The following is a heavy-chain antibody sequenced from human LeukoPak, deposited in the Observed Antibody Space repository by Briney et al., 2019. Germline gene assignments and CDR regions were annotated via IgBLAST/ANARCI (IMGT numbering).Heavy chain of an antibody. Sequence: PGGSLRLSCAASGFTFSDYYMSWNREAPGKGLEWVSYISSSGSTIYYADSVKGRFTISRDNAKNSLYLQMNSLRAEDTAVYYCARYSEGSGSYYNVHFDYWGQGTLVTVSS. V-gene: IGHV3-11*01. J-gene: IGHJ4*02. D-gene: IGHD3-10*01. CDR3: ARYSEGSGSYYNVHFDY. CDR2: ISSSGSTI. CDR1: GFTFSDYY.